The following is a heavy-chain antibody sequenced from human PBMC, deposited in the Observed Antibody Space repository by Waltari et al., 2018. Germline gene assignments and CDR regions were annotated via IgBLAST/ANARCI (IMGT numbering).Heavy chain of an antibody. J-gene: IGHJ6*02. CDR1: GFTFSSYW. Sequence: EVQLVESGGGLVQPGGSLRLSCAASGFTFSSYWMSWVRKAPGKRLGWVANIKQDGSEKYYVDSVKGRFTISRDNAKNSLYLQMNSLRAEDTAVYYCARDQPPSWTPGGYYYYGMDVWGQGTTVTVSS. D-gene: IGHD2-2*01. CDR2: IKQDGSEK. CDR3: ARDQPPSWTPGGYYYYGMDV. V-gene: IGHV3-7*01.